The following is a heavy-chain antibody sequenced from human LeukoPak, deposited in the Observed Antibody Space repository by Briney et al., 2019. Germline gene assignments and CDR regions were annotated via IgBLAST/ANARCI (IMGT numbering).Heavy chain of an antibody. CDR3: ARATDYGGNSVLVSDFDY. Sequence: PSETLSLTCTVSGGSISSYYWSWIRQPPGKGLEWIGYIYYSGSTNYNPSLKSRVTISVDTSKNQFSLKLSSVTAADTAVYYCARATDYGGNSVLVSDFDYWGQGTLVTVCS. V-gene: IGHV4-59*12. D-gene: IGHD4-23*01. J-gene: IGHJ4*02. CDR1: GGSISSYY. CDR2: IYYSGST.